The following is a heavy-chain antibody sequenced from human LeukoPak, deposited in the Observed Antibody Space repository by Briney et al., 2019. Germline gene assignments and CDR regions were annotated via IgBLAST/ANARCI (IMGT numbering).Heavy chain of an antibody. D-gene: IGHD4-23*01. CDR3: ARDRRMTTVVTPFGY. V-gene: IGHV3-21*01. CDR1: GFTFSSYS. Sequence: GGSLRLSCAASGFTFSSYSMNWVRQAPGKGLEWVSSISSSSSYIYYADSVKGRFTISRDNSKNTLYLQMNSLRAEDTAVYYCARDRRMTTVVTPFGYWGQGTLVTVSS. J-gene: IGHJ4*02. CDR2: ISSSSSYI.